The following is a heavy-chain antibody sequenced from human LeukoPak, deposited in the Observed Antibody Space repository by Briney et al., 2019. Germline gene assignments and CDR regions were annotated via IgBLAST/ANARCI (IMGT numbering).Heavy chain of an antibody. V-gene: IGHV3-74*03. Sequence: GGSLRLSCTASGFTPSNYLMHWVRQAPGKGLVWVSCISSDGTSTKYADSVKGRFAISRDNAKNTLYLQVNSLRAEDTAVYYCARGGYSNGWSPYWGQGTLVTVSS. D-gene: IGHD6-19*01. CDR1: GFTPSNYL. CDR3: ARGGYSNGWSPY. CDR2: ISSDGTST. J-gene: IGHJ4*02.